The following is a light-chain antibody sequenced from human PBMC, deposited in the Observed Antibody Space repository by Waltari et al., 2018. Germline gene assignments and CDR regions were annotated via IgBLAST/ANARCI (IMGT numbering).Light chain of an antibody. CDR3: QQYYSYPPMYT. J-gene: IGKJ2*01. CDR2: AAS. V-gene: IGKV1-8*01. CDR1: QGISSY. Sequence: AIRITQSPSSLSASTGDIVTITCRASQGISSYLAWYQQKPGKAPKLLIYAASTLQSGVPSRFSGSGSGTDFTLTISCLQSEDFATYYCQQYYSYPPMYTFGQGTKLEIK.